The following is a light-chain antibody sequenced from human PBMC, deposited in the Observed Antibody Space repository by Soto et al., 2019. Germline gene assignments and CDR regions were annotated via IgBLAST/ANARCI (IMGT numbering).Light chain of an antibody. CDR2: DVT. CDR1: SSDVGGSSF. CDR3: CSYAGSYTFV. J-gene: IGLJ1*01. Sequence: QSALTQPRSVSGSPGQSVTISCTGTSSDVGGSSFVSWYQHHPGKAPKLMIYDVTKRPSGVPDRFSGSKSGNTASLTISGLQAADEADYYCCSYAGSYTFVFGSGTKVTVL. V-gene: IGLV2-11*01.